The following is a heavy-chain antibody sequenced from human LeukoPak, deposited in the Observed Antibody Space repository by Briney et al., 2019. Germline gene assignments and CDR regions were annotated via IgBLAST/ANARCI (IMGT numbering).Heavy chain of an antibody. J-gene: IGHJ6*03. Sequence: GGSLRLSCAGSGFTFDDYAMYWVRLAPGKGLEWVSLISEDAGSTYYADSVKGRFTIPRDNSKNSLYLQMNSLRTEDTALYYCTKNGRSYYYYYYMDVWGKGTTVTVSS. CDR3: TKNGRSYYYYYYMDV. CDR2: ISEDAGST. CDR1: GFTFDDYA. V-gene: IGHV3-43*02.